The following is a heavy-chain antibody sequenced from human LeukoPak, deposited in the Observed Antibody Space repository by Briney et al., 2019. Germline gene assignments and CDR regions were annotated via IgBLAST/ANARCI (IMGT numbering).Heavy chain of an antibody. CDR3: AREEGYCSGGSCWGLDP. V-gene: IGHV3-53*01. J-gene: IGHJ5*02. CDR1: GFTVSSNY. CDR2: IYIGGST. D-gene: IGHD2-15*01. Sequence: GGSLRLSCAASGFTVSSNYVSWVRQAPGKGLEWVSVIYIGGSTFYADSVKGRFTLSRDNSKNTLYLQMNSLRAEDTAVYYCAREEGYCSGGSCWGLDPWGQGALVTVSS.